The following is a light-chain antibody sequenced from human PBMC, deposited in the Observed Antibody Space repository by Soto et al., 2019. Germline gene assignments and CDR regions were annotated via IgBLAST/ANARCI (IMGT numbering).Light chain of an antibody. CDR2: DAS. V-gene: IGKV3-11*01. J-gene: IGKJ2*02. CDR1: QSVSSY. Sequence: EIVLTQSPANLYLSPGERATLSCRASQSVSSYLAWYQQKPGQAPRLLIYDASNRATGIPARFSGSGSGTDFALAISSLEPEDFAVYYCQQRSNWPRTFGQGTKREIK. CDR3: QQRSNWPRT.